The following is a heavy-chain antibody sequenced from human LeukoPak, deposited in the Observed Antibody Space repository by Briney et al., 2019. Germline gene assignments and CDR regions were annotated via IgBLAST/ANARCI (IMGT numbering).Heavy chain of an antibody. Sequence: GVLRLSCVASGFTFTTYWMSWVRQAPGKGLEWVSSISSSSSYIYYADSVKGRFTISRDNAKNSLYLQMNSLRAEDTAVYYCARAGTYGGYDYWGQGTLVTVSS. CDR1: GFTFTTYW. V-gene: IGHV3-21*01. CDR2: ISSSSSYI. D-gene: IGHD5-12*01. J-gene: IGHJ4*02. CDR3: ARAGTYGGYDY.